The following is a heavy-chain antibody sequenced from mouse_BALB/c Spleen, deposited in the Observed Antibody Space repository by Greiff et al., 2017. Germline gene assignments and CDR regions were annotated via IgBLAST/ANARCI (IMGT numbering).Heavy chain of an antibody. Sequence: QVQLKESGPGLVAPSQSLSITCTVSGFSLTSYGVHWVRQPPGKGLEWLGVIWAGGSTTYNSALMSRLSISKDNSTSQVFLKMNSLQTADTAMYYCARDGGNYGGGFAYWGQGTLVTVSA. CDR3: ARDGGNYGGGFAY. CDR1: GFSLTSYG. CDR2: IWAGGST. V-gene: IGHV2-9*02. J-gene: IGHJ3*01. D-gene: IGHD2-1*01.